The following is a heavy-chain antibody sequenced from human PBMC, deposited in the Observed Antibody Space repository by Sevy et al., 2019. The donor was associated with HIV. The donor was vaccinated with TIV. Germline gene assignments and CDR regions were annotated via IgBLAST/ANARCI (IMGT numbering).Heavy chain of an antibody. Sequence: GGSLRLSCAASGFTFSSYWMSWVRQAPGKGLEWVANIKQDGSEKYYVDSVKGRFTISRDNAKNSLYLQMNSLRAEDTAAYYCARDPGVVPAALPYYYYGMDVWGQGTTVTVSS. CDR2: IKQDGSEK. CDR1: GFTFSSYW. D-gene: IGHD2-2*01. CDR3: ARDPGVVPAALPYYYYGMDV. J-gene: IGHJ6*02. V-gene: IGHV3-7*01.